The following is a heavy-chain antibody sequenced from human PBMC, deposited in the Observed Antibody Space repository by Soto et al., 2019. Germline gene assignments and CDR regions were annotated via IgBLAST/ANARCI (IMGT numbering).Heavy chain of an antibody. CDR2: IGTAGDT. Sequence: EVQLVESGGGLVQPGGSLRLSCAASGFTFSSYDMHWVRQATGKGLEWVSAIGTAGDTYYPGSVKGRFTISRENAKNSLYLQMNSLRAGDTAVYYCARARGVFPPYFDYWGQGTLVTVSS. D-gene: IGHD3-16*01. J-gene: IGHJ4*02. V-gene: IGHV3-13*04. CDR1: GFTFSSYD. CDR3: ARARGVFPPYFDY.